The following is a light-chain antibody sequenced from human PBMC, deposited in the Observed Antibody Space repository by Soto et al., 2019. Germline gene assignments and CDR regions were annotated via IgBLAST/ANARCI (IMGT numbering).Light chain of an antibody. J-gene: IGKJ2*01. V-gene: IGKV1-5*03. CDR2: EAS. CDR1: QSISRW. CDR3: QQYNDSFPYA. Sequence: DIPMTQSPSTLSASVGDRVTITCRASQSISRWLAWYQQKPGPAPKLLIYEASTLESGVPSRFSGSRSGTEFTLTVSSLQPDDFATYYCQQYNDSFPYAFGQGTQLEIK.